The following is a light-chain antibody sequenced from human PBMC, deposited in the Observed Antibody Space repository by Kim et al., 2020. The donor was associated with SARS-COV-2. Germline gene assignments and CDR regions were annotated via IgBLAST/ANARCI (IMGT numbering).Light chain of an antibody. CDR3: GSYAGSNTLV. CDR1: SSNIGSYNL. J-gene: IGLJ3*02. V-gene: IGLV2-23*02. CDR2: DVI. Sequence: QSALTQPASVSGSPGQSITISCTGTSSNIGSYNLVSWYQQHPGQAPKLIIYDVIKRPSGVSNRFSASKSGNTASLTISGLQAEDEADYHCGSYAGSNTLVFGRGTQLTVL.